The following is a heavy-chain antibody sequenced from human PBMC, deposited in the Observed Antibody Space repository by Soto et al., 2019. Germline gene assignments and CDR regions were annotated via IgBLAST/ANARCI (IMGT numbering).Heavy chain of an antibody. J-gene: IGHJ2*01. CDR1: GGSISSSSYY. Sequence: QLQLQESGPGLVKPSETLSLTCTVSGGSISSSSYYWGWIRQPPGKGLEWIGSIYFSGSTYYNPSLKSRGTISGDTSKNQFSLKLSSVTAADTAVYYCASCPEWSTSCEAWYFDLWGRGTLVTVSS. CDR3: ASCPEWSTSCEAWYFDL. D-gene: IGHD2-2*01. V-gene: IGHV4-39*01. CDR2: IYFSGST.